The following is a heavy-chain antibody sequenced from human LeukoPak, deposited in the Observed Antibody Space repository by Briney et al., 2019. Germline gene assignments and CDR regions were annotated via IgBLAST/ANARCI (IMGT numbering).Heavy chain of an antibody. CDR3: ARAQGYGDYSFHYYYYMDV. Sequence: SVKVSCKASGGTFSSYAISWVRQAPGQGLEWMGGIIPIFGTANYAQKFQGRVTITADESTSTAYMELSSLRSEDTAVYYCARAQGYGDYSFHYYYYMDVWGKGTTVTISS. D-gene: IGHD4-17*01. V-gene: IGHV1-69*13. CDR1: GGTFSSYA. CDR2: IIPIFGTA. J-gene: IGHJ6*03.